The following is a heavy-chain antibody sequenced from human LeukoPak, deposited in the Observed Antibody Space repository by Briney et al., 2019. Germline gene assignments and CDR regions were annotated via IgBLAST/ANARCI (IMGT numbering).Heavy chain of an antibody. CDR3: AGDRIRGAPTGAYYYYGMDV. Sequence: SVKVSCKASGGTFSSYAISWVRQAPGQGLEWMGRIIPILGIANYAQKFQGRVTITADKSTSTAYMELSSLRSEDTAVYYCAGDRIRGAPTGAYYYYGMDVWGQGTTVTVSS. V-gene: IGHV1-69*04. D-gene: IGHD3-10*01. CDR2: IIPILGIA. J-gene: IGHJ6*02. CDR1: GGTFSSYA.